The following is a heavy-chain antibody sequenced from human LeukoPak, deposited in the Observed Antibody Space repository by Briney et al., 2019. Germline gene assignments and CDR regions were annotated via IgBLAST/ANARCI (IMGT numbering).Heavy chain of an antibody. Sequence: PSETLSLTCTVSGGSISSGSYYWSWIRQPPGKGLEWIGYIYYSGSTNYNPSLKSRVTISVDTSKNQFSLKLSSVTAADTAVYYCARGAAARASFDYWGQGTLVTVSS. CDR3: ARGAAARASFDY. D-gene: IGHD6-13*01. V-gene: IGHV4-61*01. J-gene: IGHJ4*02. CDR2: IYYSGST. CDR1: GGSISSGSYY.